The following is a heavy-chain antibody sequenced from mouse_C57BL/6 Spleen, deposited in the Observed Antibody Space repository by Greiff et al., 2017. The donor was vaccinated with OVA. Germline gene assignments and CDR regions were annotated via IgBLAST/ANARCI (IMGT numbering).Heavy chain of an antibody. D-gene: IGHD4-1*01. J-gene: IGHJ3*01. V-gene: IGHV1-69*01. CDR3: ALTGTDPFAY. Sequence: QVKLQQPGAELVMPGASVKLSCKASGYTFTSYWMHWVKQRPGQGLEWIGELDPSDSYTNYNQKVKGKSTLTVDKSSSTAYMQLSSLTSEDSAVYYCALTGTDPFAYWGQGTLVTVSA. CDR1: GYTFTSYW. CDR2: LDPSDSYT.